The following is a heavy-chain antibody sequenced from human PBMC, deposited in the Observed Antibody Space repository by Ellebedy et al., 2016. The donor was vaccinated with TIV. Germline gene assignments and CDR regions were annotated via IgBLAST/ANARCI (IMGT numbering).Heavy chain of an antibody. CDR3: ARTDPWQPIDD. CDR2: VFYSGSP. CDR1: GGSVSSTRYY. Sequence: MPSETLSLTCSVSGGSVSSTRYYWACMRQPPGNGLEYIVSVFYSGSPYYNPSFKSRVTLSADTSKNQFSLNRRTVTAADTAVYYCARTDPWQPIDDWGQGILVSVSS. D-gene: IGHD2-21*02. J-gene: IGHJ4*02. V-gene: IGHV4-39*01.